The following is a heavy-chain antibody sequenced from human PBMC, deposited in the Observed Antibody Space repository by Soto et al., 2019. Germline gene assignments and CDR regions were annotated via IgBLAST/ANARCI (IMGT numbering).Heavy chain of an antibody. J-gene: IGHJ4*02. Sequence: GGSLRLSCAASGFTFSSYWMSWVRQAPGKGLEWVASIKQDGSEKYYLDSVKGRFTISRDNAKNSLYLQMNSLRAEDTAVYYCARVGSGWENYFDYWGQGTLVTVSS. CDR3: ARVGSGWENYFDY. V-gene: IGHV3-7*01. D-gene: IGHD6-19*01. CDR2: IKQDGSEK. CDR1: GFTFSSYW.